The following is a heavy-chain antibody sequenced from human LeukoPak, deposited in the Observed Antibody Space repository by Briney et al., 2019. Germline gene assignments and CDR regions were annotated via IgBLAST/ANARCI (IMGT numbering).Heavy chain of an antibody. D-gene: IGHD4-17*01. Sequence: SETLSLTCTVSGGSISSYYWSWIRQPAGKGLEWIGRIYTSGSTNYNPSLKSRVTMSVDTSKNQFSLKLSSVTAADTAVYYCARDLGYTVMDAFDIWGQGTMVTVSS. V-gene: IGHV4-4*07. CDR1: GGSISSYY. CDR2: IYTSGST. J-gene: IGHJ3*02. CDR3: ARDLGYTVMDAFDI.